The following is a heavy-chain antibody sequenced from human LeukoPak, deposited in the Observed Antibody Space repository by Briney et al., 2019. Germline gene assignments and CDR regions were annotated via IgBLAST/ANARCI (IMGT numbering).Heavy chain of an antibody. CDR2: LSAYNGNT. Sequence: ASVKVYCKSSGYNFTSYGISSPRHAPGQPLQLMLWLSAYNGNTNYAQKLQGRVTMTTDTSTSTAYMELRSLGSDDTAVYYCARDGAYSGSYPFDYWGQGTLVTVSS. D-gene: IGHD1-26*01. CDR3: ARDGAYSGSYPFDY. J-gene: IGHJ4*02. V-gene: IGHV1-18*01. CDR1: GYNFTSYG.